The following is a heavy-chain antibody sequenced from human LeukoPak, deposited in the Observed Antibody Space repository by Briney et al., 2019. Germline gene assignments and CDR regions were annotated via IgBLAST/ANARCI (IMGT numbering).Heavy chain of an antibody. CDR2: IWNDGSNK. CDR1: GFTFSHYG. V-gene: IGHV3-30*19. CDR3: VRERDHYDSSRGGFDI. J-gene: IGHJ3*02. D-gene: IGHD3-22*01. Sequence: PGRSLRLSCAASGFTFSHYGMHWVRQAPGRGLEWVAVIWNDGSNKYYADSVMGRFTISRDNSKDTVSLQMNSLRVEDTALYYCVRERDHYDSSRGGFDIWGQGTMVTVSS.